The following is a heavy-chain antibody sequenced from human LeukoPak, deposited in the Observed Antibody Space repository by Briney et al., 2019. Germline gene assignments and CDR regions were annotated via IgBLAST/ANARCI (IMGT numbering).Heavy chain of an antibody. CDR3: ARVYQSAEYYFDY. CDR1: GGSIDSYY. CDR2: IYYTGST. V-gene: IGHV4-59*01. D-gene: IGHD2-2*01. Sequence: SETLSLTCTVSGGSIDSYYWSWIRQPPGKGLEWIGYIYYTGSTEYHPSLKSRVTISLDTSKNQFSLKLTSVTAADTAVYYCARVYQSAEYYFDYWGRGNLVSVSS. J-gene: IGHJ4*02.